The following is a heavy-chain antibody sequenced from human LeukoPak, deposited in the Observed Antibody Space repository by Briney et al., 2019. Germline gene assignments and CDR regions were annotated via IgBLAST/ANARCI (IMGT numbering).Heavy chain of an antibody. CDR3: AELGITMIGGV. CDR2: IRGDGVTT. V-gene: IGHV3-23*01. CDR1: GFTFSSHG. J-gene: IGHJ6*04. D-gene: IGHD3-10*02. Sequence: GGTLRLSCAASGFTFSSHGMNWVRQAPGKGLEWVSGIRGDGVTTYYADSVKGRFTISRDNSKNTLYLQMNSLRAVDTAVYYCAELGITMIGGVWGKGTTVTISS.